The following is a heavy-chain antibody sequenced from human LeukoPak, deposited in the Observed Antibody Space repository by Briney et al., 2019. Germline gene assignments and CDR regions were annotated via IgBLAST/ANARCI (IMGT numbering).Heavy chain of an antibody. J-gene: IGHJ4*02. D-gene: IGHD3-22*01. V-gene: IGHV3-23*01. CDR2: ISISGSKT. CDR1: EFDFSSHA. Sequence: PGGSLRLSCAASEFDFSSHAMTWVRQAPGKGLEWVSAISISGSKTYYADSVKGRFTISRDNSKNTLYLQMNSLRAEDTAVYYCARQANYYYDSSGYYYFDYWGQGTLVTVSS. CDR3: ARQANYYYDSSGYYYFDY.